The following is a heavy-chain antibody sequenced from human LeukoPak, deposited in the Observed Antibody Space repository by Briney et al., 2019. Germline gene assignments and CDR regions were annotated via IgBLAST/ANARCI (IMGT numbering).Heavy chain of an antibody. CDR3: ARGAVGPTKGIDY. J-gene: IGHJ4*02. CDR2: INHSGST. CDR1: GGSFSGYY. Sequence: SETLSLTCAVYGGSFSGYYWSWIHQPPGKGLEWMGEINHSGSTNYNPSLKSRVTISVDTSKNQFSLNLSSVTAADTALCYCARGAVGPTKGIDYWGQGTLVTVSS. D-gene: IGHD1-26*01. V-gene: IGHV4-34*01.